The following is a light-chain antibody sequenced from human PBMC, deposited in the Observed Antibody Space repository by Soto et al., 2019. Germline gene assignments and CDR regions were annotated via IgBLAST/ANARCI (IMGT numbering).Light chain of an antibody. Sequence: EIVLTQSPGTLSLSPGERATLSCWASQSVSGSFLAWYQHKPGQAPRHLISGDSRTASGIPDRFSGSGSGTYFTLTISRLEPEDFAVYYCQHYDSSTLTFGGGTKVEIK. V-gene: IGKV3-20*01. CDR2: GDS. CDR1: QSVSGSF. J-gene: IGKJ4*01. CDR3: QHYDSSTLT.